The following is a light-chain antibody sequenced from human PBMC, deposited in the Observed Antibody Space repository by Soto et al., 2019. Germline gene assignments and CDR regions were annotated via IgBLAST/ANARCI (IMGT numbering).Light chain of an antibody. CDR1: SSDVGYYNY. V-gene: IGLV2-14*01. J-gene: IGLJ2*01. CDR3: SSYTSSNTRVV. CDR2: DVS. Sequence: QSVLTQPASVSGSPGQSITISCTGTSSDVGYYNYVSWYQQHPGNAPKLMIYDVSNRPSGVSNRFSGSKSGNTASLTISGLQAEADADYYCSSYTSSNTRVVFGGGTKLTVL.